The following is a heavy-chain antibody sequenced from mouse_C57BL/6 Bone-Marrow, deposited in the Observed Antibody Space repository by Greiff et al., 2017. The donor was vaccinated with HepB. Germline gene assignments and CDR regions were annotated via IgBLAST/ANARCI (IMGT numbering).Heavy chain of an antibody. CDR2: INPNNGGT. CDR1: GYTFTDYY. J-gene: IGHJ1*03. Sequence: EVQLQQSGPELVKPGASVKISCKASGYTFTDYYMNWVKQSHGKSLERIGDINPNNGGTSYNQKFKGKATLTVDKSSSTAYMELRSLTSEDSAVYYCARDYGSSYDWYFDVWGTGTTVTVSS. D-gene: IGHD1-1*01. V-gene: IGHV1-26*01. CDR3: ARDYGSSYDWYFDV.